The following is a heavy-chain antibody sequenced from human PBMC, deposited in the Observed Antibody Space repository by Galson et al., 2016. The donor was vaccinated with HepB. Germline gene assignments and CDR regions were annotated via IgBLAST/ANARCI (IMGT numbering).Heavy chain of an antibody. CDR2: ISYNGDT. V-gene: IGHV4-31*03. CDR3: ARVGHLDFWSGFYVPPFDY. Sequence: TLSLTCSVSGGSISSGADYWSWIRQHPGKGLEWIGFISYNGDTHYIPSLKSRVTMSVDTSKNQLSLKLSSVTAADTAVYYCARVGHLDFWSGFYVPPFDYWGQGTLVTVSS. D-gene: IGHD3-3*01. CDR1: GGSISSGADY. J-gene: IGHJ4*02.